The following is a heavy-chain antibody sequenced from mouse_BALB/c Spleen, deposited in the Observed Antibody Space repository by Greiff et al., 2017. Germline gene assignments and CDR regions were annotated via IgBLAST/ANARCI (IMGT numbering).Heavy chain of an antibody. CDR1: GFTFSSFG. D-gene: IGHD1-1*01. J-gene: IGHJ3*01. V-gene: IGHV5-17*02. Sequence: DVQLVESGGGLVQPGGSRKLSCAASGFTFSSFGMHWVRQAPEKGLEWVAYISSGSSTIYYADTVKGRFTISRDNPKNTLFLQMTSLRSEDTAMYYCARYTTGEGWFAYWGQGTLVTVSA. CDR3: ARYTTGEGWFAY. CDR2: ISSGSSTI.